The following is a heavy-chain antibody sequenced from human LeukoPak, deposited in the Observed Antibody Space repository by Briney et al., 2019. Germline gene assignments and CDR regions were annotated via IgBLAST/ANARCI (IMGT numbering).Heavy chain of an antibody. V-gene: IGHV4-59*01. CDR1: GGSISSYY. J-gene: IGHJ4*02. D-gene: IGHD6-13*01. Sequence: SETLSLTCTVSGGSISSYYWSWIRQPPGKGLEWIGYIYYSGGTNYNPSLKSRVTISVDTSKNQFSLKLSSVTAADTAVYYCARDKAAAGGGMDYWGQGTLVTVSS. CDR2: IYYSGGT. CDR3: ARDKAAAGGGMDY.